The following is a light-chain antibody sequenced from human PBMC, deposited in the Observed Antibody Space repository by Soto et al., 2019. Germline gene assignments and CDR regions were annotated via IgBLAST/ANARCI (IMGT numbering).Light chain of an antibody. V-gene: IGLV2-14*01. CDR2: EVS. CDR1: SSDVGGYNY. CDR3: SSYTSSTTYV. J-gene: IGLJ1*01. Sequence: QSVLTQPASVSGSPGQSITISCTVTSSDVGGYNYVSWYQQHPGKAPKLMIYEVSSRPSGVSYRFSGSKSGNTASLTISGLQAEDEADYYCSSYTSSTTYVFGTGTKVTV.